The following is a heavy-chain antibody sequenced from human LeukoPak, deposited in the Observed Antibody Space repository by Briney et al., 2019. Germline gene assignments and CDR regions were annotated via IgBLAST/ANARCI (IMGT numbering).Heavy chain of an antibody. V-gene: IGHV3-7*01. CDR1: GFTFTCCW. CDR3: ARVPGRTRYFDY. J-gene: IGHJ4*02. CDR2: IKQDGSEK. Sequence: GSLRLSCAASGFTFTCCWMSWVRQTPGKGLEWVASIKQDGSEKFYADSVKGRFTISRDNAKNSLSLQVNSLRGEDTAVYYCARVPGRTRYFDYWGQGILVTVSS. D-gene: IGHD1-26*01.